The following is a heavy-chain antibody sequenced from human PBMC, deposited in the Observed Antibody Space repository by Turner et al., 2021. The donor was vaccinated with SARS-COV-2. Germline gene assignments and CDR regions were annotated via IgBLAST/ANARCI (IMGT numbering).Heavy chain of an antibody. D-gene: IGHD5-18*01. CDR2: IWYDGSKK. CDR1: GFTFSSYG. Sequence: QVQLMESGGGVVQPGRSLRLSCAASGFTFSSYGMHWVRQAPGKGLEWVAVIWYDGSKKYHADSVKGRCTISRDNSKNTLHLQMNSLRAEDTAVYYCAREGTALVTGGFDYWGQGTLVTVSS. V-gene: IGHV3-33*01. CDR3: AREGTALVTGGFDY. J-gene: IGHJ4*02.